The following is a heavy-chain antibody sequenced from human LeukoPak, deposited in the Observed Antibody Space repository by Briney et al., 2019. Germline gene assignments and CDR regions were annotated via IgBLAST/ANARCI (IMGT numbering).Heavy chain of an antibody. V-gene: IGHV4-38-2*02. CDR1: GYSISSGYY. J-gene: IGHJ4*02. CDR3: ARTRCSGGSCYGEVDY. CDR2: IYHSGST. D-gene: IGHD2-15*01. Sequence: SETLSLTCTVSGYSISSGYYWGWIRQPPGKGLEWIGSIYHSGSTYYNPSLKSRVTMSVDTSKNQFSLKLSSVTAADTAVYYCARTRCSGGSCYGEVDYWGQGTLVTVSS.